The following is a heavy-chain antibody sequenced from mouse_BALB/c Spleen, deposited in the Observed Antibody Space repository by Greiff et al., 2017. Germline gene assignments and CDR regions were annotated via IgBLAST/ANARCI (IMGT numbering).Heavy chain of an antibody. CDR2: IYPGNVNT. CDR3: ARYDYGSTSFDY. V-gene: IGHV1S56*01. D-gene: IGHD1-1*01. CDR1: GYTFTSYY. Sequence: VQLQQSGPELVKPGASVRISCKASGYTFTSYYIHWVKQRPGQGLEWIGWIYPGNVNTKYNEKFKGKATLTADKSSSTAYMQLSSLTSEDSAVYFCARYDYGSTSFDYWGQGTTLTVSS. J-gene: IGHJ2*01.